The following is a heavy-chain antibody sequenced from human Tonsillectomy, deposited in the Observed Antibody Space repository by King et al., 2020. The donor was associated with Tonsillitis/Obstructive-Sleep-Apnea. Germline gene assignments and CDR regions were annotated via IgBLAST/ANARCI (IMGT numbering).Heavy chain of an antibody. Sequence: VQLQESGPGLVKPSQTLSLTCTVSGGFISSGGYYWSWIRQHPGKGLEWIGYIYHSGSTDYNPSLKSRVTMSVDTSKNQFSLKLSSVTAADTAVYYCARTPRAVTSNFDYWGQGTLVTVSS. V-gene: IGHV4-31*03. CDR3: ARTPRAVTSNFDY. CDR2: IYHSGST. CDR1: GGFISSGGYY. J-gene: IGHJ4*02. D-gene: IGHD4-17*01.